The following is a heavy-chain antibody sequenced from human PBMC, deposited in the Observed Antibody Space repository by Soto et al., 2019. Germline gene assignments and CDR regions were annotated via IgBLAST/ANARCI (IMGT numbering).Heavy chain of an antibody. J-gene: IGHJ4*02. CDR3: VRERVGWVICSGHSCLDY. Sequence: GGSLRLSCAASGFTFSNYWMSWVRQAPGKGLEWVANIKDDGNEKYNVDSVKGRFTISRDNAQNSLYLQMNNLRVEDTAIYYCVRERVGWVICSGHSCLDYWGQGTRITFSS. CDR1: GFTFSNYW. D-gene: IGHD2-15*01. V-gene: IGHV3-7*03. CDR2: IKDDGNEK.